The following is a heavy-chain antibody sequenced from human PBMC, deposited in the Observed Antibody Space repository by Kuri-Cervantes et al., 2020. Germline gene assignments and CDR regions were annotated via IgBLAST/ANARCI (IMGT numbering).Heavy chain of an antibody. Sequence: GESLKISCAASGFTFSSYGMHWVRQAPGKGLEWVAVIWYDGSNKYYADSVKGRFTISRDNSKNTLYLQMSSLRAEDTAVYYCARQVDGGSCDCWGQGTLVTVSS. CDR1: GFTFSSYG. CDR2: IWYDGSNK. V-gene: IGHV3-33*08. CDR3: ARQVDGGSCDC. J-gene: IGHJ4*02. D-gene: IGHD2-15*01.